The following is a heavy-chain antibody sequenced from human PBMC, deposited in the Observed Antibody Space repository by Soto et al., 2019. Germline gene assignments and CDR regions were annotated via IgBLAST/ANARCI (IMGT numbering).Heavy chain of an antibody. CDR1: GGSISSGGYY. V-gene: IGHV4-31*03. CDR2: IYYSGST. J-gene: IGHJ6*02. CDR3: ARDCSSTSCYSYYYGMDV. D-gene: IGHD2-2*01. Sequence: SETLSLTCTVSGGSISSGGYYWSWIRQHPGKGLEWIGYIYYSGSTYYNPSLKSRVTISVDTSKNQFSLKLSSVTAADTAVYYCARDCSSTSCYSYYYGMDVWGQGTTVTVPS.